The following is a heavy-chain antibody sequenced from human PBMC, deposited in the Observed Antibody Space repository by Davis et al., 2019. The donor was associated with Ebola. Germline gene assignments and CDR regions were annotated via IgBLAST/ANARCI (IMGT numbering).Heavy chain of an antibody. CDR1: GYTFTSYA. D-gene: IGHD3-10*01. Sequence: ASVKVSCKASGYTFTSYAMHWVRQAPGQRLEWMGWINAGNGNTKYSQKFQGRVTITRDTSASTAYMELSSLRSEDTSVYYCARDRGGDDSFDYWGQGTLVTVSS. CDR3: ARDRGGDDSFDY. J-gene: IGHJ4*02. CDR2: INAGNGNT. V-gene: IGHV1-3*01.